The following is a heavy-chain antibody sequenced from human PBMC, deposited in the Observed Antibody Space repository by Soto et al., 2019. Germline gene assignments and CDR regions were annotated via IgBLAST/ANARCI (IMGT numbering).Heavy chain of an antibody. CDR1: GFSISTSGVG. V-gene: IGHV2-5*02. Sequence: SGPTLVNPTQTLTLTCTFSGFSISTSGVGVGWIRQPPGKALEWLTLIYWDDDKRYSPSLKSRLTITKDTSKNQVVLTMTNMDPVDTATYYCARTPYSSSWAYYFDYWGQGTLVTVSS. J-gene: IGHJ4*02. CDR2: IYWDDDK. D-gene: IGHD6-13*01. CDR3: ARTPYSSSWAYYFDY.